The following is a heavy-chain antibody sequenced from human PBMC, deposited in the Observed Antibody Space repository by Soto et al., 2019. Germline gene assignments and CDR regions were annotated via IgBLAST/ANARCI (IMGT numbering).Heavy chain of an antibody. V-gene: IGHV4-34*01. D-gene: IGHD3-3*01. CDR1: GGSFSGYY. Sequence: SETLSLTCAVYGGSFSGYYWSWIRQPPGKGLEWIGEINHSGSTNYNPSLKSRVTISVDTSKNQFSLKLSSVTAADTAVYYCAREGGFWSGYTTNWFDPWGQGTLVTVSS. CDR3: AREGGFWSGYTTNWFDP. J-gene: IGHJ5*02. CDR2: INHSGST.